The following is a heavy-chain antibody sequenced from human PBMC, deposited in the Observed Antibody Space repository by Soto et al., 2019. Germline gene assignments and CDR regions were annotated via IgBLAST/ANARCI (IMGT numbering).Heavy chain of an antibody. V-gene: IGHV3-30-3*01. J-gene: IGHJ4*02. CDR2: ISYDGTNK. CDR3: ARDPKTSGGQHWAFNYFDS. D-gene: IGHD7-27*01. CDR1: GFSFSLSP. Sequence: QVQLVESGGGVVQPGRSLRLSCAASGFSFSLSPMHWVRQAPGKGPERVALISYDGTNKFYAGFVKGRFTISRDNSKSTLYLQVDSLRPEDAAVYYCARDPKTSGGQHWAFNYFDSWGQGTLVTVSS.